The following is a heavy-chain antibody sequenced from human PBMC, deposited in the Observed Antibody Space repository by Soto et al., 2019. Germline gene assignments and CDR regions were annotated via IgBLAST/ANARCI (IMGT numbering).Heavy chain of an antibody. J-gene: IGHJ4*02. Sequence: ESGGGLVQPGGSLRLSCAASGFTFSSYEMNWVRQAPGKGLEWVSYISSSGSTIYYADSVKGRFTISRDNAKNSLYLQMNSLRAEDTAVYYCARVDDYVWGSYRSSDYWGQGTLVTVSS. V-gene: IGHV3-48*03. CDR3: ARVDDYVWGSYRSSDY. CDR2: ISSSGSTI. D-gene: IGHD3-16*02. CDR1: GFTFSSYE.